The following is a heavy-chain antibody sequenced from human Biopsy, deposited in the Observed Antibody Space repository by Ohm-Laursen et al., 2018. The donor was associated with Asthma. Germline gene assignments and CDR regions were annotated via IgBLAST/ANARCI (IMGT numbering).Heavy chain of an antibody. D-gene: IGHD6-13*01. J-gene: IGHJ4*02. CDR1: GFTFDDYA. CDR3: VKDIRLQLWGFDS. V-gene: IGHV3-9*01. CDR2: VSWNSGSI. Sequence: SLRLSCSASGFTFDDYAMHWVRQAPGKGLEWVSGVSWNSGSIDYADSVKGRFTISRDNAKNSLYLQMNSLRGADTALYYCVKDIRLQLWGFDSWGQGTLVAVSS.